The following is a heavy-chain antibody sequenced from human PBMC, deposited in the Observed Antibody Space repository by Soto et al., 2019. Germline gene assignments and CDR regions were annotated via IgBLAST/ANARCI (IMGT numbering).Heavy chain of an antibody. CDR3: AKDVLNDDWSGAFDY. J-gene: IGHJ4*02. Sequence: PGGSLRLSCAASGYTFSSYAMHWVRQAPGKGLEWVAVISHDGSNENYADSVKGRFTISRDNSKNTLSLQINSLRAEDTAVYYCAKDVLNDDWSGAFDYWGQGTVVTVSS. CDR1: GYTFSSYA. CDR2: ISHDGSNE. D-gene: IGHD3-3*01. V-gene: IGHV3-30-3*01.